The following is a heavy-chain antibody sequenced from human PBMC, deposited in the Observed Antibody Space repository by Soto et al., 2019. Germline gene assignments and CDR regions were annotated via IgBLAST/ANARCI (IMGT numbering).Heavy chain of an antibody. J-gene: IGHJ4*02. V-gene: IGHV2-5*02. CDR3: AHRSYQRRNFDY. D-gene: IGHD2-2*01. CDR1: GFSLSTSGVG. CDR2: IYWDDDK. Sequence: QITLKESGPPLVKPTQTLTLTCTFSGFSLSTSGVGVGWIRQPPGKALEWLALIYWDDDKRYSPSLKSRLTITKDTSKNQVVLTMTNMDPVDTATYYCAHRSYQRRNFDYWGQGTLVTVSS.